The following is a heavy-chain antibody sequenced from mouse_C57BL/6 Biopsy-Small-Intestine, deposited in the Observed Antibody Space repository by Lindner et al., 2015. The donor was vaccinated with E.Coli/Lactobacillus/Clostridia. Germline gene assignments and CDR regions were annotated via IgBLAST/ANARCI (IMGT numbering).Heavy chain of an antibody. V-gene: IGHV1-79*01. CDR1: GGTFSNHI. J-gene: IGHJ3*01. Sequence: SVKVSCKASGGTFSNHIIHWVRQAPGQGLEWVGRIFPMLGLPNYAQKLQARVTITADKSTSTAYMELSSLRSEDTAVYYCARGYTTTSAFDIWGQGTVVTVSS. CDR3: ARGYTTTSAFDI. D-gene: IGHD6-1*01. CDR2: IFPMLGLP.